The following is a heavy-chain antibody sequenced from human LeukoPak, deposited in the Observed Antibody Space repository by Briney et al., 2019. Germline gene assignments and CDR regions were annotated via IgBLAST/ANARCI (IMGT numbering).Heavy chain of an antibody. V-gene: IGHV4-34*01. J-gene: IGHJ2*01. CDR2: INHSGSA. CDR3: VRQREGYFDL. Sequence: SETLSLTCAVYGGSFSGYYWSWIRQPPGKGLEWIGEINHSGSANYNPSLKSRVTISVDTSKNQFSLRLSAVTAADTAVYYCVRQREGYFDLWGRGTRVTVSS. CDR1: GGSFSGYY.